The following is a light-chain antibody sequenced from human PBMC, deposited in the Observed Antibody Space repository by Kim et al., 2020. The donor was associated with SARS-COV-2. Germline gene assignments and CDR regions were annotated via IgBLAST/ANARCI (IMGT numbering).Light chain of an antibody. J-gene: IGLJ2*01. CDR2: RNY. Sequence: GRMVTISCSGSSTNIGSNTVNWYQQLPRTAPKLLICRNYERPSGVPARFSASKSGTSASLAISGLQSEDEADYYCAAWDDSLNAVVFGGGTKLTVL. CDR1: STNIGSNT. CDR3: AAWDDSLNAVV. V-gene: IGLV1-44*01.